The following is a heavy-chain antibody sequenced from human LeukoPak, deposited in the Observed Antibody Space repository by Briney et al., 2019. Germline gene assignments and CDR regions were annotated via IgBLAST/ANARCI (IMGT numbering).Heavy chain of an antibody. J-gene: IGHJ4*02. CDR2: ISAYAGNS. CDR1: GYIFTSYC. V-gene: IGHV1-18*01. CDR3: ARDRVYDSSGYPFDY. D-gene: IGHD3-22*01. Sequence: GASEKLPYNVWGYIFTSYCILWARRAPGQGLEGRGYISAYAGNSNDAEKMQSSVTMTTDTYTRTAYMELRSLISDDAAVYYCARDRVYDSSGYPFDYWGQGTLVTVSS.